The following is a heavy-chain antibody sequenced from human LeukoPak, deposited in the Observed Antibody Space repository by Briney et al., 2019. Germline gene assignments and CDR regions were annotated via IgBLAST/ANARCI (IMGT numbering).Heavy chain of an antibody. D-gene: IGHD3-22*01. CDR3: ARVRLLYYYDSSGYYDY. Sequence: PGRSLRLSCVGSGFTFSSYALSWVRQAPGKGLEWVAVVSKDGGDEDYLDSVKGRFTISRDNAKNSLYLQMNSLRAEDTAVYYCARVRLLYYYDSSGYYDYWGQGTLVTVSS. CDR2: VSKDGGDE. J-gene: IGHJ4*02. CDR1: GFTFSSYA. V-gene: IGHV3-30-3*01.